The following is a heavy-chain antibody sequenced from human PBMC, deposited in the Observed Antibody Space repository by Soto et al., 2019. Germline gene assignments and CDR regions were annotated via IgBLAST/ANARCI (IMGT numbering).Heavy chain of an antibody. D-gene: IGHD6-6*01. V-gene: IGHV3-30*03. CDR3: ATLSVTARPFDY. J-gene: IGHJ4*02. Sequence: PGGSLRLSCAASRFTFRTYGMHWVRQAAGKGLEWLALISNSGTDAYYADSVKGRFTISRDNSKNTLFLQMNSLRAEDTAVYYCATLSVTARPFDYWGQGTQVTVSS. CDR2: ISNSGTDA. CDR1: RFTFRTYG.